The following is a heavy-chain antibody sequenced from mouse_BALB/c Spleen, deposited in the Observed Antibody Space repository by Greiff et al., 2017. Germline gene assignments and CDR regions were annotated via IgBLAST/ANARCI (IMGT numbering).Heavy chain of an antibody. D-gene: IGHD2-2*01. CDR2: IRNKDNGYTT. J-gene: IGHJ4*01. CDR3: ARVWFYAMDY. Sequence: EVQLVESGGGLVQPGGSLRLSCATSGFTFTDYYMSWVRQPPGKALEWLGFIRNKDNGYTTEYSASVKVRFTISRDNSQSILYLQMNTLGAEDSATYYCARVWFYAMDYWGQGTSVTVSS. CDR1: GFTFTDYY. V-gene: IGHV7-3*02.